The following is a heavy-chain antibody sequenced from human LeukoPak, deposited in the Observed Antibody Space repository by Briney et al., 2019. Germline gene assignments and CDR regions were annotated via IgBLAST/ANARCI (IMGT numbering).Heavy chain of an antibody. CDR1: GYSISSGYY. Sequence: SETLSLTCSVSGYSISSGYYWGWIRQPPGKGLEWIGNFYHSGGPYYTPSLKSRVTLSIDTSRNQFSLIVTSVTAADTAVYYCARGGGFLESLYADAFDIWGQGTMVTVSS. J-gene: IGHJ3*02. D-gene: IGHD3-3*01. CDR3: ARGGGFLESLYADAFDI. CDR2: FYHSGGP. V-gene: IGHV4-38-2*02.